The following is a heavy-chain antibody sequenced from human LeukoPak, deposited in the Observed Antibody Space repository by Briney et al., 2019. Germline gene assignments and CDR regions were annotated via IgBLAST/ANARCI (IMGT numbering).Heavy chain of an antibody. CDR2: IKQDGSEK. CDR1: GFTFSSYW. D-gene: IGHD2-8*01. J-gene: IGHJ3*02. CDR3: ARDAPIYCTNGVCYAFDI. Sequence: TGGSLRLSCTGSGFTFSSYWMSWVRQAPGKGLEWVANIKQDGSEKYYVDSVKGRFTISRDNAKNSLYLQMNSLRAEDTAVYYCARDAPIYCTNGVCYAFDIWGQGTMVTVSS. V-gene: IGHV3-7*01.